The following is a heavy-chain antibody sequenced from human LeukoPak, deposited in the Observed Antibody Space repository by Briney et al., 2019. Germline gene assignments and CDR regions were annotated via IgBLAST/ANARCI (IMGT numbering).Heavy chain of an antibody. CDR2: IYYSGST. CDR3: ARASVWQQLGFDY. CDR1: GGSFSGYY. V-gene: IGHV4-59*01. Sequence: PSETLSLTCAVYGGSFSGYYWSWIRQPPGKGLEWIGYIYYSGSTNYNPSLKSRVTISVDTSKNQFSLKLSSVTAADTAVYYCARASVWQQLGFDYWGQGTLVTVSS. D-gene: IGHD6-13*01. J-gene: IGHJ4*02.